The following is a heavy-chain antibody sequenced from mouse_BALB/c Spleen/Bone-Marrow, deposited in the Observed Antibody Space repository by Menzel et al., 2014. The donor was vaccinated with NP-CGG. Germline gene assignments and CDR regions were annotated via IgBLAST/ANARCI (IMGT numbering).Heavy chain of an antibody. J-gene: IGHJ2*01. Sequence: EVMLVQSGGGLVQPGGSLKLSCAASGFDFSRYWMSWVRQAPGKGLEWIGEINPDSSTINYTPSLKDKFIISKDNAKNTLYLKMSKVRDEDAAFYYCARQGYYGKGDYWGQGTTLTVSS. D-gene: IGHD2-1*01. CDR3: ARQGYYGKGDY. V-gene: IGHV4-1*02. CDR1: GFDFSRYW. CDR2: INPDSSTI.